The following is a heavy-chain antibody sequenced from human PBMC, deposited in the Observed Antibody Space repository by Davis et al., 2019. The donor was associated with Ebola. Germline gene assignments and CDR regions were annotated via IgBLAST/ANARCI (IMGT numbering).Heavy chain of an antibody. D-gene: IGHD4-17*01. CDR3: ARHVDGDFWYFDL. Sequence: GESLKISCAASGFTFSSYAMSWVRQAPGKGPEWVAVFYTDERTYYADSVKGRFTVSRDNSENMLYLQMSTLRVEDTAVYYCARHVDGDFWYFDLWGRGTRVTVSS. V-gene: IGHV3-66*04. CDR1: GFTFSSYA. CDR2: FYTDERT. J-gene: IGHJ2*01.